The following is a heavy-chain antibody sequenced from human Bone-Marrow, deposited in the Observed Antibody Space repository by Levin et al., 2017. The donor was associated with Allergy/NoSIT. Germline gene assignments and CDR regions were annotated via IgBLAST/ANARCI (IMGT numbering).Heavy chain of an antibody. J-gene: IGHJ6*02. Sequence: GGSLRLSCAASGLTVSSNFMSWVRQAPGKGLEWVSIFYSGGSTYYADSVKGRFTISRDNARNTLFLQMNSLRAEDTAVYYCVRDRSDYGSGGSFGVGMDVWGQGTTVTVSS. V-gene: IGHV3-66*01. CDR3: VRDRSDYGSGGSFGVGMDV. CDR1: GLTVSSNF. CDR2: FYSGGST. D-gene: IGHD3-22*01.